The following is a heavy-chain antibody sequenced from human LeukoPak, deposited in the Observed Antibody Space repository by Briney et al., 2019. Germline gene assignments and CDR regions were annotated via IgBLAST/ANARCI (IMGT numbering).Heavy chain of an antibody. CDR3: ARGPLLLWFGELDSSYGMDV. CDR1: GGSLSTYY. CDR2: IYYSGST. D-gene: IGHD3-10*01. V-gene: IGHV4-59*01. J-gene: IGHJ6*02. Sequence: SETLSLTCTVSGGSLSTYYWSWIRQPPGKGREWIGYIYYSGSTNYNPSLQSRVTISVDTSKNQFSLKLSSVTAADTSVYYCARGPLLLWFGELDSSYGMDVWGQGTTVTVSS.